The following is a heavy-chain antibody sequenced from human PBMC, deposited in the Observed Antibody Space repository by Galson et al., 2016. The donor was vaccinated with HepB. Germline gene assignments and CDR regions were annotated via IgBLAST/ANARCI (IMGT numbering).Heavy chain of an antibody. CDR1: GFTFSTYA. CDR3: ARGSRLGRRDAFDI. Sequence: SLRLSCAASGFTFSTYAMSWVRQAPGKGLQWVSTISGSGGSTYYADSVKGRFTISRDNSKNTLYLQMNSLRAEDTAVYYCARGSRLGRRDAFDIWGQGTMVTVSS. CDR2: ISGSGGST. J-gene: IGHJ3*02. V-gene: IGHV3-23*01. D-gene: IGHD7-27*01.